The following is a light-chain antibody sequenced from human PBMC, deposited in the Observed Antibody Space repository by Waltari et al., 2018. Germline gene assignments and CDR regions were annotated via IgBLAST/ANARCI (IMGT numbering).Light chain of an antibody. CDR1: ATIDTS. Sequence: TQMTQSPSSLSASVGDTVPITCRASATIDTSLNWYQQRSGKSPNLLLYDASTLRSGVPSRFTGSGSGTDFTLTSSSLQPADVATYDCQQSYNTPRTFGQGTKVAIK. V-gene: IGKV1-39*01. CDR2: DAS. J-gene: IGKJ1*01. CDR3: QQSYNTPRT.